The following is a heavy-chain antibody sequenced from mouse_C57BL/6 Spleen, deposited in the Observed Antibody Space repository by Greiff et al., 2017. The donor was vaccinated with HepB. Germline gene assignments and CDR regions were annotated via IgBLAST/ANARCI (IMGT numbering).Heavy chain of an antibody. CDR3: ARASLLSYAMDY. D-gene: IGHD2-1*01. Sequence: EVKVVESGGGLVKPGGSLKLSCAASGFTFSDYGMHWVRQAPEKGLEWVAYISSGSSTIYYADTVKGRFTISRDNAKNTLFLQMTSLRSEDTAMYYCARASLLSYAMDYWGQGTSVTVSS. CDR2: ISSGSSTI. V-gene: IGHV5-17*01. CDR1: GFTFSDYG. J-gene: IGHJ4*01.